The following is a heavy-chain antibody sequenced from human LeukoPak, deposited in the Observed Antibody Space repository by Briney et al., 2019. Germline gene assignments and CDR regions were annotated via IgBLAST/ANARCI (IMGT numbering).Heavy chain of an antibody. J-gene: IGHJ4*02. V-gene: IGHV1-2*02. CDR2: INPNSGGT. CDR3: AREKSVVPAAIYYFDY. Sequence: ASVKVSCKASGYTFTGYYMHWVRQAPGQGLEWVGWINPNSGGTNYAQKFQGRVTMTRDTSISTAYMELSRLRSDDTAVYYCAREKSVVPAAIYYFDYWGQGTLVTVSS. D-gene: IGHD2-2*02. CDR1: GYTFTGYY.